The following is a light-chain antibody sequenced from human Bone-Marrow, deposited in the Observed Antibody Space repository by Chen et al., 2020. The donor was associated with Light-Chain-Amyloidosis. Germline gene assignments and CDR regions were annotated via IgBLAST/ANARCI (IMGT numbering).Light chain of an antibody. CDR3: CSYAGADNHVF. CDR2: EVT. V-gene: IGLV2-8*01. CDR1: SSDVGAYNY. Sequence: QSALPQPPSASGSPGQSVTISCTGTSSDVGAYNYVSWYQLLPGKAPKLMIYEVTKRPSGVPGRFSGFKSGNTASLTVSGLQAEDEADYYCCSYAGADNHVFFGRGTKLTVL. J-gene: IGLJ2*01.